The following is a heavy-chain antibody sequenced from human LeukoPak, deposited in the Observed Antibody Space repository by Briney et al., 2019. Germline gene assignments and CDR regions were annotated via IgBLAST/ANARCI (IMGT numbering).Heavy chain of an antibody. Sequence: SSQTLSLTCTVSGGSISSGGYYWSWIRQHPGKGLEWIGYIYYSGSTYYNPSLKSRVTISVDTSKNQFSLKLSSVTAADTAVYYCARELWDGSGYSSLAFDIWGQGTMVTVSS. CDR2: IYYSGST. CDR1: GGSISSGGYY. J-gene: IGHJ3*02. CDR3: ARELWDGSGYSSLAFDI. V-gene: IGHV4-31*03. D-gene: IGHD3-22*01.